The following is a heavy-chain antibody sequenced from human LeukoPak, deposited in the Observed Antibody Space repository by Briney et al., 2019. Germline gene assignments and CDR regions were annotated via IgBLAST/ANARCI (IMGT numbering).Heavy chain of an antibody. CDR1: GGSISSGGYY. CDR3: ARESYDILTGYPDAFDI. D-gene: IGHD3-9*01. Sequence: SQTLSLTCTVSGGSISSGGYYWSWIRQHPGKGLEWIGYIYYSGSTYYNPSLKSRVTISVDTSKSQFSLKLSSVTAADTAVYYCARESYDILTGYPDAFDIWGQGTMVTVSS. CDR2: IYYSGST. J-gene: IGHJ3*02. V-gene: IGHV4-31*03.